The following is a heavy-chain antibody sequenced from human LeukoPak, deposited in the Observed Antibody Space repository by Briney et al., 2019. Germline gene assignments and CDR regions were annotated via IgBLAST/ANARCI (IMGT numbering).Heavy chain of an antibody. V-gene: IGHV1-18*01. D-gene: IGHD2-21*01. J-gene: IGHJ3*02. Sequence: ASVNVSCKASRYTFSSYAISCVRQAPGQGLEWMGGISAYNGNSNSAQKIQGRVTMTTDTSTRTAYMELSNLRSDDTAVYYCARLFGGANDAFDIWGQGTMVTVSS. CDR1: RYTFSSYA. CDR2: ISAYNGNS. CDR3: ARLFGGANDAFDI.